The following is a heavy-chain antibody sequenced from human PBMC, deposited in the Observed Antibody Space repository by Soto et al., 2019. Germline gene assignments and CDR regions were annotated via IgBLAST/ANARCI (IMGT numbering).Heavy chain of an antibody. Sequence: EVQVLESGGGVVQPGGSPRLSCAASGFTFRKSAMTWVRLAPGQGLEYVSSITESGSSTYYADSVKGRFTISRDNSKNTLYLQMNSLRVEDTALYYCAKDVVDRGGNSWGQGTLVTVSS. CDR3: AKDVVDRGGNS. J-gene: IGHJ4*02. D-gene: IGHD2-15*01. V-gene: IGHV3-23*01. CDR1: GFTFRKSA. CDR2: ITESGSST.